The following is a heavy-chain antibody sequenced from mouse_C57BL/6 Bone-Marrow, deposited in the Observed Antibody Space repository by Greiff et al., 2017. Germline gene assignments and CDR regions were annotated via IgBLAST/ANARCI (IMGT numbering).Heavy chain of an antibody. D-gene: IGHD2-1*01. J-gene: IGHJ4*01. CDR1: GYTFTSYW. CDR3: ARRWLYYGNDYYAVDY. Sequence: VQLQQPGAELVMPGASVKLSCKASGYTFTSYWMHWVKQRPGQGLEWIGEIDPSDSNTNYNQTFKGKSTLTVDKSSSTAYMHLSSLTSADSAVYYCARRWLYYGNDYYAVDYWGQGTSVPVSS. V-gene: IGHV1-69*01. CDR2: IDPSDSNT.